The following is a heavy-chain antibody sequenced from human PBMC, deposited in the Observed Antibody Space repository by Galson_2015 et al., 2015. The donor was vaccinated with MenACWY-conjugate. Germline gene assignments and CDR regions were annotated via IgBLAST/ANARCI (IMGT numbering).Heavy chain of an antibody. J-gene: IGHJ6*02. Sequence: SLRLSCAVSGFSVDYHYMTWVRQAPGKGLECVSVIYSDGTTYSADSVKDRFTISRDNSKNTVFLQMNSLTVEDTAVYYCARDSRSTTVWGVTKRETIYYYYGMDVWGQGTTVTVSS. CDR3: ARDSRSTTVWGVTKRETIYYYYGMDV. D-gene: IGHD3-10*01. V-gene: IGHV3-53*01. CDR1: GFSVDYHY. CDR2: IYSDGTT.